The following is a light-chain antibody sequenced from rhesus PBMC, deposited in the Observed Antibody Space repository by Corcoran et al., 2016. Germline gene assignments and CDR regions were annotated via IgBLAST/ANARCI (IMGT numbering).Light chain of an antibody. J-gene: IGKJ4*01. CDR1: QGISSY. V-gene: IGKV1-28*01. CDR3: LQHNSYPRT. CDR2: AAS. Sequence: DIQMTQSPSSLSASVGDTVTITCRASQGISSYLNWFQQKPGKAPKLLIYAASSLESGVPSRFSGSGSGTEFTLTISNLQPEEFAAYHCLQHNSYPRTCGGGTKVEIK.